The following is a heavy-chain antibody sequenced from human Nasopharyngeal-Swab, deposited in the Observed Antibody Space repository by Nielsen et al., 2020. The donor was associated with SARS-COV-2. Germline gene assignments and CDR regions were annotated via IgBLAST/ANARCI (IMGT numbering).Heavy chain of an antibody. CDR2: IIPIFGTA. D-gene: IGHD3-3*01. CDR3: ARGITILHAFDI. V-gene: IGHV1-69*13. CDR1: GGTFSSYA. Sequence: AVKVAGKASGGTFSSYANSWVRQAPGQGLEWMGGIIPIFGTANYAQKFQGRVTITADESTSTAYTELSSLRSEDTAVYYCARGITILHAFDIWGQGTMVTVSS. J-gene: IGHJ3*02.